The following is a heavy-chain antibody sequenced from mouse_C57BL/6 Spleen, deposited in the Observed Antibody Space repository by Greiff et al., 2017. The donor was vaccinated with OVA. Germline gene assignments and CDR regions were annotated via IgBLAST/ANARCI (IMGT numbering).Heavy chain of an antibody. Sequence: VQLQQSGAELVRPGASVKLSCTASGFNIKDDYMHWVKQRPEQGLEWIGWIDPENGDTEYASKFQGKATITADTSSTTAYLQRRSLTSEDTAVYYCTTSAMYYWGQGTSVTVSS. CDR1: GFNIKDDY. J-gene: IGHJ4*01. CDR2: IDPENGDT. CDR3: TTSAMYY. V-gene: IGHV14-4*01.